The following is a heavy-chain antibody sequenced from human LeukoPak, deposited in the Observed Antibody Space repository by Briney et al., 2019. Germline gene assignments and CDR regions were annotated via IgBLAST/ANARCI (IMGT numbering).Heavy chain of an antibody. V-gene: IGHV4-59*01. D-gene: IGHD2-2*02. Sequence: PSETLSLTCTVSDGSISSYYWSWIRQPPGKGLEWIGYIYYIGGTNYNPSLNSRVTTSVDTSKNQFSLKLSSVPAADAAVYYCARGVVPAAIGFLSSNYMDVWGKGTTVTISS. CDR2: IYYIGGT. CDR1: DGSISSYY. J-gene: IGHJ6*03. CDR3: ARGVVPAAIGFLSSNYMDV.